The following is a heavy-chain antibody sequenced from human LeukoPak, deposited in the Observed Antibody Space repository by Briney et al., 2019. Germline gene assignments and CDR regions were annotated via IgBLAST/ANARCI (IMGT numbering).Heavy chain of an antibody. Sequence: GGSLRLSCAASGFTFRSYSMNWVREAPGKGLEWVSSISSSSSYIYYADSVKGRFTISRDNAKNSLYLQMNSLRAEDTAVYYCAREESSTFDYWGQGTLVTVSS. V-gene: IGHV3-21*01. CDR2: ISSSSSYI. CDR1: GFTFRSYS. CDR3: AREESSTFDY. J-gene: IGHJ4*02.